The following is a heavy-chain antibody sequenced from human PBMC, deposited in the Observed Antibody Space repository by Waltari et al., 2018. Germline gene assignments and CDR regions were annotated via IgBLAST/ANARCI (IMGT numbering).Heavy chain of an antibody. CDR3: AGGTTVTDAFDI. D-gene: IGHD4-17*01. J-gene: IGHJ3*02. CDR1: GGSFSGYY. Sequence: QVQLQQWGAGLLKPSETLSLTCAVYGGSFSGYYWSWIRQPPGQGLEWIGEINRRGSTNSNPSLKSRVTISVDTSKNEFSLKLSSVTAADTAVYYCAGGTTVTDAFDIWGQGTMVTVSS. CDR2: INRRGST. V-gene: IGHV4-34*01.